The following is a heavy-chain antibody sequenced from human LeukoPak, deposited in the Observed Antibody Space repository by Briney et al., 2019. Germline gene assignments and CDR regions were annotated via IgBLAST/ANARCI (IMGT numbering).Heavy chain of an antibody. CDR2: ISSSSSTI. Sequence: GGSLRLSCAASGFTFSSYSMNWVRQAPGKGLEWVSYISSSSSTIYYADSVKGRFTISRDNAKNSLYLQMNSLRAEDTAVYYCARGIGKAGFGDNFFGLDVWGQGTTVFVSS. D-gene: IGHD3-16*01. CDR3: ARGIGKAGFGDNFFGLDV. V-gene: IGHV3-48*04. CDR1: GFTFSSYS. J-gene: IGHJ6*02.